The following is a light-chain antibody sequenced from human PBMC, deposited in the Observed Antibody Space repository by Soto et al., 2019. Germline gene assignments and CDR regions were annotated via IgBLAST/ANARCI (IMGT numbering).Light chain of an antibody. CDR2: EVA. Sequence: ALTQPASVSWSPGQSIAISCTGTRSDVGAYNYVSWYQQHPGKAPKLMIAEVAKRPSGVCGRFSGSQSGNKASLTPSGLQAEDEADYYCSSFTSRFPFVFGTGTKV. CDR3: SSFTSRFPFV. CDR1: RSDVGAYNY. J-gene: IGLJ1*01. V-gene: IGLV2-14*01.